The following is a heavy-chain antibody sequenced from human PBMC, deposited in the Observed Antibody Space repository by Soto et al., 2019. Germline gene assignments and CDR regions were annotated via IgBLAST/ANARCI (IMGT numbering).Heavy chain of an antibody. D-gene: IGHD6-13*01. CDR2: FDWSDDE. J-gene: IGHJ6*02. CDR3: ARIAAAGILYYCGMHX. V-gene: IGHV2-70*01. CDR1: GFSLSTTGMC. Sequence: SGATLVNPTETLTLTCTLSGFSLSTTGMCVTWLRHSPVMALEWLGTFDWSDDEYYNPSLKTRLTISRDTSKNQFVLTMTNMDTVDTATYYCARIAAAGILYYCGMHXWGLGATVTVA.